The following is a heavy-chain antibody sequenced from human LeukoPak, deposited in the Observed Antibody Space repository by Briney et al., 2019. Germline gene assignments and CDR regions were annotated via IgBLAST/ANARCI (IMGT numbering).Heavy chain of an antibody. CDR1: GFTFSNAY. CDR2: IKPKTDGETT. CDR3: ITPLPYSAQ. V-gene: IGHV3-15*07. Sequence: GGSLRLSCAASGFTFSNAYMNWVRQAPGKGLEWVGRIKPKTDGETTECAAPVKDRFSISRDVSKSMMYLQMNSLKTEDTAVYYCITPLPYSAQGGQGTLVTVSS. J-gene: IGHJ4*02. D-gene: IGHD2-21*01.